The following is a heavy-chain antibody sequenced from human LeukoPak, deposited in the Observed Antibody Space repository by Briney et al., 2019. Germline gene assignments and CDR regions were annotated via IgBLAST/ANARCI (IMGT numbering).Heavy chain of an antibody. CDR3: ATSSSHGSYYYGMDV. CDR1: GYTLTELS. V-gene: IGHV1-24*01. CDR2: FDPEDGET. J-gene: IGHJ6*02. D-gene: IGHD6-13*01. Sequence: ASVKVSCKVSGYTLTELSMHWVRQAPGKGLEWMGGFDPEDGETIYTQKFQGRVTMTEDTSTDTAYMELSSLRSEDTAVYYCATSSSHGSYYYGMDVWGQGTTVTVSS.